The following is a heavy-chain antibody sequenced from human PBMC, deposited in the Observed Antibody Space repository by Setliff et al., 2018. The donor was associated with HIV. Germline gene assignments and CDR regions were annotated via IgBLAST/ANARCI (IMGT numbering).Heavy chain of an antibody. CDR2: IIPFIDAT. J-gene: IGHJ4*02. V-gene: IGHV1-69*11. Sequence: SVKVSCKASGGTFRSYSINWVRQATGQGLEWMGTIIPFIDATHYAQRFQGRLTITADESSNTAYMELSSLRLHDTAVYYCAKAAVEMTTIAFGGPPGYWGQGTLVTVS. CDR3: AKAAVEMTTIAFGGPPGY. CDR1: GGTFRSYS. D-gene: IGHD3-16*01.